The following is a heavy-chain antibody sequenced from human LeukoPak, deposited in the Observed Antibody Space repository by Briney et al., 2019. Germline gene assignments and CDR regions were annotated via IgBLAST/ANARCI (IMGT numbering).Heavy chain of an antibody. D-gene: IGHD3-9*01. J-gene: IGHJ4*02. V-gene: IGHV4-59*01. Sequence: SETLSLTCTVSGGSISSYYWRWIRQPPGKGLEWIGYVYYSGSTNYNPSLKSRVTISVDTSKEQFSLKLSSVTAADTAVYFCASLTYTSLIFDYWGQGTLVTISS. CDR1: GGSISSYY. CDR3: ASLTYTSLIFDY. CDR2: VYYSGST.